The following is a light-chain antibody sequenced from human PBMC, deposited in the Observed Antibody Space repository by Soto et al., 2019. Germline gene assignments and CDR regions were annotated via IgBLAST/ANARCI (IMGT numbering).Light chain of an antibody. CDR2: RNN. V-gene: IGLV1-47*01. CDR1: SSNIGSNY. CDR3: AAWDDSLSGPGYV. J-gene: IGLJ1*01. Sequence: QSVLTQPPSASGTPGQRVTISCSGSSSNIGSNYVYWYQQLPGTAPKLLIYRNNQRPSGVPDRFSGSKSGTSASLAISGLRSEDEADYYCAAWDDSLSGPGYVSGTGTKVTVL.